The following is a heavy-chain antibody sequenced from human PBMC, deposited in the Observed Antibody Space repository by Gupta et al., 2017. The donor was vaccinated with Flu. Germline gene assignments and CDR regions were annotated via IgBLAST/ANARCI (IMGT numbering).Heavy chain of an antibody. D-gene: IGHD3-22*01. J-gene: IGHJ6*03. V-gene: IGHV3-11*01. Sequence: GLEWASYISNSGTTIYYADSVKGRFTISRDNAKKSLYLQMNSLRAEDTAVYYCARDRVVDYYDSTGWKDYMDVWGKGTTVTVSS. CDR3: ARDRVVDYYDSTGWKDYMDV. CDR2: ISNSGTTI.